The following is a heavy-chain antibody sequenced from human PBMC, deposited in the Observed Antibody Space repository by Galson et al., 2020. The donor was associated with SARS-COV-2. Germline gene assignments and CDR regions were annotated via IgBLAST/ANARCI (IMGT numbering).Heavy chain of an antibody. J-gene: IGHJ6*03. CDR2: IIPILGIA. D-gene: IGHD3-10*01. V-gene: IGHV1-69*10. Sequence: SVKVSCKASGGTFSSYAISWVRQAPGQGLEWMGGIIPILGIANYAQKFQGRVTITADKSTSTAYMELSSLRSEDTAVYYCARGRDMGRGVVYYYYYMDVWGKGTTVTVSS. CDR1: GGTFSSYA. CDR3: ARGRDMGRGVVYYYYYMDV.